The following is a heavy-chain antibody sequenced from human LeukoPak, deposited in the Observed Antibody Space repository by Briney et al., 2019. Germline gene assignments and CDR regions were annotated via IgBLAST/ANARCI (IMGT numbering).Heavy chain of an antibody. J-gene: IGHJ5*02. D-gene: IGHD3-9*01. CDR2: ISYDGSKK. Sequence: PGRSLRLSCAASGFTFSSYGMHWVRQAPGKGLEWVAVISYDGSKKYHADSVKGRFSISRDNSKNTLYLQMNSLRAEDTAVYYCAKGEYDMYPWGQGTLVTVSS. V-gene: IGHV3-30*18. CDR1: GFTFSSYG. CDR3: AKGEYDMYP.